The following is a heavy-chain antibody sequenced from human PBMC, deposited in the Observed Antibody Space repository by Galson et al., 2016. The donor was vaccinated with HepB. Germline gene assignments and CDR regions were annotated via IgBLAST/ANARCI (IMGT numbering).Heavy chain of an antibody. Sequence: SLRLSCAASGFIFSSYAMHWVRKAPGKGLEWVAVVTHDGNNKYYADPVKGRFTISRDNSKNTLFIQMNSLRLEDTAVYYCAKERVTAKSFDYWGPGTLVTVSS. V-gene: IGHV3-30*18. CDR2: VTHDGNNK. D-gene: IGHD2-21*02. J-gene: IGHJ4*02. CDR1: GFIFSSYA. CDR3: AKERVTAKSFDY.